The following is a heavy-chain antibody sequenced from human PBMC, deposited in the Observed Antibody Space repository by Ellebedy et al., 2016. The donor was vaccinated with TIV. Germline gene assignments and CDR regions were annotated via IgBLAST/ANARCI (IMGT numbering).Heavy chain of an antibody. CDR1: GFTFSDYY. J-gene: IGHJ6*02. D-gene: IGHD6-13*01. CDR3: ARDRGGSSWYPGDYYYYYGMDV. V-gene: IGHV3-11*01. CDR2: ISSSGSTI. Sequence: GESLKISCAASGFTFSDYYMSWIRQAPGKGLEWLSYISSSGSTIYYADSVRGRFTISRDNAKNSLYLQMNSLRAEDTAVYYCARDRGGSSWYPGDYYYYYGMDVWGQGTTVTVSS.